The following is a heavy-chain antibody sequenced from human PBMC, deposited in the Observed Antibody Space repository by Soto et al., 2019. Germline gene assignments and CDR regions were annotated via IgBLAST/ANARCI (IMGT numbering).Heavy chain of an antibody. V-gene: IGHV4-34*01. CDR3: AKHTDFGSGISWLGSDNMQTDAFDI. J-gene: IGHJ3*02. D-gene: IGHD3-10*01. Sequence: CGSFHKTPGKGLEWIEDINHSGSTNYNPSLKSRVTISVDTSKNQFSLRLTSVTAADTAVYYCAKHTDFGSGISWLGSDNMQTDAFDISVQVTMVTVSS. CDR2: INHSGST.